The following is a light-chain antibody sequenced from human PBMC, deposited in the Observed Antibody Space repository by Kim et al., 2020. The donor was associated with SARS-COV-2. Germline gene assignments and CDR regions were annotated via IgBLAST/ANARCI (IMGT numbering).Light chain of an antibody. Sequence: ALGQTVRITCQGDRLRTYYASWYKQRPGQAPVLVMYGENNRPSGIPDRFSGSNSGSTASLTIVGTQAEDEGDYYCNSRDSSGDHLVFGGGTQLTVL. CDR3: NSRDSSGDHLV. CDR2: GEN. V-gene: IGLV3-19*01. CDR1: RLRTYY. J-gene: IGLJ3*02.